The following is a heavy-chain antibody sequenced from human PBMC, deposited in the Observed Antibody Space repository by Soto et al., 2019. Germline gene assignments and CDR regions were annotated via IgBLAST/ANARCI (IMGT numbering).Heavy chain of an antibody. J-gene: IGHJ4*02. CDR1: GFTFSSYG. Sequence: QVQLVESGGGVVQPGRSLRLSCAASGFTFSSYGMHWVRQAPGKGLEWVAVIWYDGSNKYYADSVKGRFTISRDNSKNTLYLQMNSLRAEDTAVYYCAREGNYYDSSGYYLYYFDYWGQGTLVTVSS. V-gene: IGHV3-33*01. CDR3: AREGNYYDSSGYYLYYFDY. CDR2: IWYDGSNK. D-gene: IGHD3-22*01.